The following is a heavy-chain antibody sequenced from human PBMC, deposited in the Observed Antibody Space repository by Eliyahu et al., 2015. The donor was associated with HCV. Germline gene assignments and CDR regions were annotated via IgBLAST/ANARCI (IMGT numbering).Heavy chain of an antibody. Sequence: QPGGSLRLSCAASGFTVSSNYMSWVRQAPGKGLEWVSVIYSGGSTYYADSVKGRFTISRDNSKNTLYLQMNSLRAEDTAVYYCARGDSSSSLSYYYYGMDVWGQGTTVTVSS. CDR3: ARGDSSSSLSYYYYGMDV. CDR2: IYSGGST. V-gene: IGHV3-66*01. CDR1: GFTVSSNY. D-gene: IGHD6-6*01. J-gene: IGHJ6*02.